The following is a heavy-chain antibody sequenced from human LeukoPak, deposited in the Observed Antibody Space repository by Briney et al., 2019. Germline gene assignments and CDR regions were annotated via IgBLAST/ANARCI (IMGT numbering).Heavy chain of an antibody. CDR2: IYTSGST. CDR3: ARDEFYHDTSGYYPNYYFYMDV. V-gene: IGHV4-61*02. J-gene: IGHJ6*03. Sequence: PSETLSLTCTVSGGSISSGRYYWSGIRQPAGKGLEWIGRIYTSGSTNYNPSLKSRVTISVDTSKNQFSLKLSSVTAADTAVYYCARDEFYHDTSGYYPNYYFYMDVWGKGTTVTVSS. CDR1: GGSISSGRYY. D-gene: IGHD3-22*01.